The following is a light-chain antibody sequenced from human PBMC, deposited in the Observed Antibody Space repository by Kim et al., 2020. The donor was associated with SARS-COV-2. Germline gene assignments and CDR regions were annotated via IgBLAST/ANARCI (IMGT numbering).Light chain of an antibody. CDR3: QQTNSFPIT. CDR1: QDISNW. CDR2: AAT. J-gene: IGKJ5*01. Sequence: ASLGASVTITCRASQDISNWLAWYQQKPGRAPNLLIYAATTLQSGVPSRFSGSVSGADFTLTISSLQPEDFATYYCQQTNSFPITFGQGTRLEIK. V-gene: IGKV1-12*01.